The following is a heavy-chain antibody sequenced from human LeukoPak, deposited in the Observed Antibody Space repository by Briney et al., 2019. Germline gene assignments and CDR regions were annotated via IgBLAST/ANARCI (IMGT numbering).Heavy chain of an antibody. CDR3: ATSSSGYRANWFDP. CDR2: IYYSGST. CDR1: GGSFSGYY. D-gene: IGHD3-22*01. V-gene: IGHV4-39*01. J-gene: IGHJ5*02. Sequence: SETLSLTCAVYGGSFSGYYWGWIRQPPGKGLEWIGSIYYSGSTYYNPSLKSRVTISVDTSKNLFSLKLSSVTAADTAVYFCATSSSGYRANWFDPWGQGTLVIVSS.